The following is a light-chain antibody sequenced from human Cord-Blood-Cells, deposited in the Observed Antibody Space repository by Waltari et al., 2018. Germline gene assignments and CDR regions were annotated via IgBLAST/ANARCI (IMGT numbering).Light chain of an antibody. V-gene: IGKV1-33*01. CDR2: RSS. Sequence: DIQMNKSPSSLSASLGDRVTITCQASHDISNYLNWYQQKPGKAPKLLIYRSSNLEQGVPSLFSGGGSGADFTFIISILQPEDIATYCCQQYDNLPLTFGGGTKVDIK. J-gene: IGKJ4*01. CDR3: QQYDNLPLT. CDR1: HDISNY.